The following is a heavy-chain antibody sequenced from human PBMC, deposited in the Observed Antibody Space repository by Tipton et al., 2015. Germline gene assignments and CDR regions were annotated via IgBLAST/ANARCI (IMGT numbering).Heavy chain of an antibody. CDR1: GFTFSTHA. CDR2: ISANGGST. D-gene: IGHD3-16*01. CDR3: ARDTWGSYSERRLDY. J-gene: IGHJ4*02. V-gene: IGHV3-23*01. Sequence: GSLRLSCAASGFTFSTHAMTWVRQAPGKELEWVSGISANGGSTYYAESAKGRFTISRDNSKNTLYLQMNSLRAEDTAVYYCARDTWGSYSERRLDYWGQGTLVTVSS.